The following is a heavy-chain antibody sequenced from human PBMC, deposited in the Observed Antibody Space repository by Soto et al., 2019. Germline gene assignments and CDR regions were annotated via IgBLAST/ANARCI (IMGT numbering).Heavy chain of an antibody. J-gene: IGHJ3*02. CDR2: IYYSGST. CDR1: GGSISSYY. D-gene: IGHD3-3*01. V-gene: IGHV4-59*01. CDR3: ERGSDFWSGYRDASDI. Sequence: QVQLQESGPGLVKPSETLSLTCTVSGGSISSYYWSWIRQPPGKGLEWIGYIYYSGSTNYNHSLKSRVTISVDTSKNQFSLKLSSVTAPDTAVYYCERGSDFWSGYRDASDIWGQGTMVTVSS.